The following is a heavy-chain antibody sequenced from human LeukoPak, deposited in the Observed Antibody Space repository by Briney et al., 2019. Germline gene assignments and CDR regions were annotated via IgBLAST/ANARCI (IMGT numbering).Heavy chain of an antibody. D-gene: IGHD3-10*01. CDR2: IYTSGST. CDR1: GGSISSGSYY. V-gene: IGHV4-61*02. J-gene: IGHJ4*02. Sequence: SQTLSLTCTVSGGSISSGSYYWSWIRQPAGTGLEWIGRIYTSGSTNYNPSLKSRVTISVDTSKNQFSLKLSSVTAADTAVYYCARDPYGSGSFDYWGQGTLVTVSS. CDR3: ARDPYGSGSFDY.